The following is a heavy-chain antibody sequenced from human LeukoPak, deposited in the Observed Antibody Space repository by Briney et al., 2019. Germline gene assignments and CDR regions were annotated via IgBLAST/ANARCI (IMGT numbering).Heavy chain of an antibody. V-gene: IGHV1-18*01. CDR3: ARGSYYYDSSGYPDY. CDR1: GYTFTSYG. D-gene: IGHD3-22*01. CDR2: ISAYNGNT. Sequence: GASVKVSCKASGYTFTSYGISWVRQAPGQGLEWMGWISAYNGNTNYAQKLQGRVTMTTDTSTGTAYMELRSLRSDDTAVYYCARGSYYYDSSGYPDYWGQGTLVTVSS. J-gene: IGHJ4*02.